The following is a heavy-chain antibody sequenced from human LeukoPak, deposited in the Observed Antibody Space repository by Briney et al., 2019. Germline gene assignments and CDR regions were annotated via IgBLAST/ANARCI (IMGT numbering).Heavy chain of an antibody. CDR1: GDSINSLDL. D-gene: IGHD3-22*01. Sequence: PSGTLSLTCTVSGDSINSLDLWSWVRQPPGKGLEWIGEMYLSGTTHSNPSVKSRVTISIDKSKDQFFLNLSSVTAADTAVYYCAGLVGRYSSGLYYYYFDYWGQGTLVTVSS. J-gene: IGHJ4*02. CDR2: MYLSGTT. CDR3: AGLVGRYSSGLYYYYFDY. V-gene: IGHV4-4*02.